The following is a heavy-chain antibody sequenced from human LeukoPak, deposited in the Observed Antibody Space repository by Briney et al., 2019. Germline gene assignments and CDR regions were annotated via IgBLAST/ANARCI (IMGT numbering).Heavy chain of an antibody. J-gene: IGHJ4*02. CDR2: ISRSSTTI. D-gene: IGHD6-13*01. V-gene: IGHV3-48*01. CDR3: ARAGYSSSWYLY. Sequence: GGSLRLSCAASGFTFSSYSMNWVRQAPGKGLEWVSDISRSSTTIYYADSVKGRFTVSRDNAKNSLYLQMNSLRAEDTAVYYCARAGYSSSWYLYWGQGTLVTVSS. CDR1: GFTFSSYS.